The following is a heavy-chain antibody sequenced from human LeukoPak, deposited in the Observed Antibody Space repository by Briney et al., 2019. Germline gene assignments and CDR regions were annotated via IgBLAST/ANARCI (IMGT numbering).Heavy chain of an antibody. CDR1: GGSISSYY. V-gene: IGHV4-59*08. CDR3: ARHREGAFDI. Sequence: SETLSLTCTVSGGSISSYYWSCIRQPPGGGPEWIGYIYYSGSTHYNPSLESRVTMSVDTSKNQFSLKLSSVTAADTAVYYCARHREGAFDIWGPGTMVTVSS. CDR2: IYYSGST. J-gene: IGHJ3*02.